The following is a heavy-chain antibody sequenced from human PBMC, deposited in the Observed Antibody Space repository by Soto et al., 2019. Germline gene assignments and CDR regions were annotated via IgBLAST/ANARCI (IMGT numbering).Heavy chain of an antibody. V-gene: IGHV4-34*01. CDR2: INHSGST. CDR3: ARGLGRGDSRPKKMAWYFDL. CDR1: GGSFSSYS. Sequence: SETLSLTCAVYGGSFSSYSWTWIRQSPGKGLGWIGQINHSGSTNYNPSLKSRVAISLLSSKNHFSLELSSVTAADTAVYYCARGLGRGDSRPKKMAWYFDLWGRGTLVTISS. J-gene: IGHJ2*01. D-gene: IGHD3-22*01.